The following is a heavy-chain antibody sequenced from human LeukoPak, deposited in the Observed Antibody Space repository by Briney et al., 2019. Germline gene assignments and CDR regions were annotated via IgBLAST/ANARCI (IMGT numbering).Heavy chain of an antibody. CDR3: ASRGYMTRGYYYYMDV. D-gene: IGHD6-13*01. CDR1: GFTFDDYA. CDR2: IKQDGSEK. V-gene: IGHV3-7*01. J-gene: IGHJ6*03. Sequence: GGSLRLSCASSGFTFDDYAMSWVRQVRGKGLEWVVNIKQDGSEKYYVDSVKGRFTISRDNAKNSLYLQMNSLRAEDTAVYYCASRGYMTRGYYYYMDVWGKGTTVTISS.